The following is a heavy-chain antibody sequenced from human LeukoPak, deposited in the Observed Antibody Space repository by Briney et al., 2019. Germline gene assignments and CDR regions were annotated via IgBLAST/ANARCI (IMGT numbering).Heavy chain of an antibody. CDR2: IKQDGSEK. J-gene: IGHJ3*02. CDR1: GFTFSSYC. Sequence: GGSLRLSCAASGFTFSSYCMSWVRQAPGKGLEWVANIKQDGSEKYYVDSVKGRFTISRDNAKNMLYLQMNSLRAEDTAVYYCARIGAATYAFDIWGQGTMVTVSS. D-gene: IGHD1-26*01. V-gene: IGHV3-7*01. CDR3: ARIGAATYAFDI.